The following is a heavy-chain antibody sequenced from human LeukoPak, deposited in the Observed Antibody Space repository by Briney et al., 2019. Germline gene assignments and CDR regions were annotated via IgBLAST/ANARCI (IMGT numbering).Heavy chain of an antibody. J-gene: IGHJ3*02. CDR3: AXXXXXYDILTNDAFDI. CDR2: IYYSGST. CDR1: GGSISSYY. Sequence: TSETLSLTCTVSGGSISSYYWSWIRQPPGKGLEWIGYIYYSGSTNYNPSLKRRVTISVDTSKNQFSLKLSSVTAADTAVYYCAXXXXXYDILTNDAFDIWGQGTMVTVSS. D-gene: IGHD3-9*01. V-gene: IGHV4-59*01.